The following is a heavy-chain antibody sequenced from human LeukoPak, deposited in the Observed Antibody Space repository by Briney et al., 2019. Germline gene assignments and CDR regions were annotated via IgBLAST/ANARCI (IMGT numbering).Heavy chain of an antibody. D-gene: IGHD1-7*01. CDR2: ISWNSGSI. J-gene: IGHJ4*02. Sequence: SLRLSCAASGFTFDDYAMHWVRQAPVKGLEWVSGISWNSGSIGYADSVKGRFTISRDNAKNSLYLQMNSLRAEDTAVYYCARFNWNYGTGDYWGQGTLVTVSS. CDR1: GFTFDDYA. CDR3: ARFNWNYGTGDY. V-gene: IGHV3-9*01.